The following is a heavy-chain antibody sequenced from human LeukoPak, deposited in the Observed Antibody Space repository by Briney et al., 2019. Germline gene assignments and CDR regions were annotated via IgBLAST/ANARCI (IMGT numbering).Heavy chain of an antibody. Sequence: PGGSLRLSCEVSGFIVSNNYMTWVRQAPGKGPEWVSIIYRGGTTRYADSVKGRFTVSRDNSKNTLYLQMNSLRAEDTAVYYCASGPQLEQPQYWGQGTLVTVSS. CDR2: IYRGGTT. CDR3: ASGPQLEQPQY. J-gene: IGHJ4*02. V-gene: IGHV3-53*01. CDR1: GFIVSNNY. D-gene: IGHD1-1*01.